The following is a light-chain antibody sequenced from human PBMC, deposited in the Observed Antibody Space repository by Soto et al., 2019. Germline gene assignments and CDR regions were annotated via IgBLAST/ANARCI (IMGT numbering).Light chain of an antibody. CDR2: AAS. Sequence: DFQMTQSPSSLSASVGDRVTITCRASQSISSYLNWYQQKPGKATKLLIYAASSLQSGVPPRFSGSGSGTDFTLTISSLQPEDFATYYCQQSYSTPITFGPGTKVDIK. CDR1: QSISSY. V-gene: IGKV1-39*01. J-gene: IGKJ3*01. CDR3: QQSYSTPIT.